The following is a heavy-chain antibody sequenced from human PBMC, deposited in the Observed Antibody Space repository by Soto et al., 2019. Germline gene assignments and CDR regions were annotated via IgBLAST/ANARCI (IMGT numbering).Heavy chain of an antibody. CDR3: ARQDIAVTATYYFDY. Sequence: GGSLRLSCAASEFTFNNYAMSWVRQAPGKGLEWVSAVSATGGSTYYADSVRGRFTISRDNSKNTLSLQMNSLKAEDTAMYYCARQDIAVTATYYFDYWGQGTLVTVSS. V-gene: IGHV3-23*01. J-gene: IGHJ4*02. D-gene: IGHD6-19*01. CDR1: EFTFNNYA. CDR2: VSATGGST.